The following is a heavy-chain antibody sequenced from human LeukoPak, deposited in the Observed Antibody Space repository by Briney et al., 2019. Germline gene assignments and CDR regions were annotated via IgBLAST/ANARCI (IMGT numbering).Heavy chain of an antibody. J-gene: IGHJ6*02. CDR3: ARGDYNILTGYYTPYYYFGMDV. D-gene: IGHD3-9*01. CDR2: ITHSGTT. CDR1: GGSISGYY. V-gene: IGHV4-34*01. Sequence: SETLSLTCAVYGGSISGYYWSWIRQPPGKGLEWIGHITHSGTTSYIPSPKSRVTISVDTSKNRFSLKVSSVTAADTAVYYCARGDYNILTGYYTPYYYFGMDVWGQGTTVTVS.